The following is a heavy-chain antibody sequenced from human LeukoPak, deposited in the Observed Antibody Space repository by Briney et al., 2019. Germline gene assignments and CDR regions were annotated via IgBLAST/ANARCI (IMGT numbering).Heavy chain of an antibody. Sequence: GGSLRLSCAASGFTFSTSWMAWVRQAPGKGLEWVSLIYSGGSSYYADSVKGRFTISRDNSKNTLYLQMNTLRAEDTAMYYCASLKFYGNMDVWGTGTSVTVSS. CDR1: GFTFSTSW. J-gene: IGHJ6*03. V-gene: IGHV3-53*01. CDR2: IYSGGSS. CDR3: ASLKFYGNMDV. D-gene: IGHD4-17*01.